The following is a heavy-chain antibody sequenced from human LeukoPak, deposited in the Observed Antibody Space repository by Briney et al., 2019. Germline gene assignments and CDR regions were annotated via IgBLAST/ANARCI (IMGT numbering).Heavy chain of an antibody. CDR2: IYYSGST. J-gene: IGHJ4*02. CDR1: GGSISPYY. D-gene: IGHD5-18*01. CDR3: AKFGYNYGPFDY. Sequence: SETLSLTCTVSGGSISPYYWSWIRQPPGKGLEWIGYIYYSGSTNYNPSLKSRVTISVDTSKNQFSLKLSSVTAADTAVYFCAKFGYNYGPFDYWGQGILVTVSS. V-gene: IGHV4-59*08.